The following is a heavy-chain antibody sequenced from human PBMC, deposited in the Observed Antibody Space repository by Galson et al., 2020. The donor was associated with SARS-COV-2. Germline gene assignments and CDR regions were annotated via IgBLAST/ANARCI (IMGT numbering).Heavy chain of an antibody. J-gene: IGHJ4*02. CDR2: ISDYNGNT. V-gene: IGHV1-18*01. CDR1: GYTLISYG. D-gene: IGHD6-13*01. CDR3: ARAWDSSTWKTYFDY. Sequence: ASVKVSCKASGYTLISYGISWVRQAPGHGLEWMGGISDYNGNTHYAQRFQGRVTMTTDTSTRTAYMGLRSLRSDDTAVYYCARAWDSSTWKTYFDYWGQGTLVTVSS.